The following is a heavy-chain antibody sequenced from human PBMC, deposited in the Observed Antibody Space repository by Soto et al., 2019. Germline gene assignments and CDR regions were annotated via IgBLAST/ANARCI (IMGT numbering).Heavy chain of an antibody. CDR2: ISGSGGST. D-gene: IGHD6-6*01. CDR1: GFTFSSYA. J-gene: IGHJ3*02. V-gene: IGHV3-23*01. CDR3: AKDLRSSSFWEEKGAQDAFDI. Sequence: GRSLRLSCAASGFTFSSYAMSWVRQAPGKGLEWVSAISGSGGSTYYADSVKGRFTISRDNSKNTLYLQMNSLRAEDTAVYYCAKDLRSSSFWEEKGAQDAFDIWGQGTMVTVA.